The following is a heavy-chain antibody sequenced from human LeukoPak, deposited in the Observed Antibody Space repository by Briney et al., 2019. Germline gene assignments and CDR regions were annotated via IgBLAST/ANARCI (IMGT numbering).Heavy chain of an antibody. CDR3: ARRSIGYCSSTSCYAQDY. Sequence: TSENLSLTCTVSGDSMNSRSYYWGWIRQPPGKELEWIGSIYNSGNTYYNLALKSRVTISIDTSKNQFSLKLSSVTAADTAVYYCARRSIGYCSSTSCYAQDYWGQGTLVTISS. D-gene: IGHD2-2*01. J-gene: IGHJ4*02. V-gene: IGHV4-39*07. CDR1: GDSMNSRSYY. CDR2: IYNSGNT.